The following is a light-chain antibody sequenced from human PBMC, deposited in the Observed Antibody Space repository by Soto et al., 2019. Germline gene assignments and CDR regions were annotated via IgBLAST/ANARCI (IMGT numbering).Light chain of an antibody. Sequence: DIPMTQSPSSLSASVGDSVTITCRASQSISSYLNWYQQKPGKXPKLLIYAASSLQSGVPSRFSGSGSGTDGTLTISSLQPEDSETYDGQQYDNLPLTFGGGTKVDIK. V-gene: IGKV1-33*01. CDR3: QQYDNLPLT. J-gene: IGKJ4*01. CDR2: AAS. CDR1: QSISSY.